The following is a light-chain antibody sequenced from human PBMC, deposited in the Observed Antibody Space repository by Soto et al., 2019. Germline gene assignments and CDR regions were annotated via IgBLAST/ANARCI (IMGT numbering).Light chain of an antibody. V-gene: IGLV2-14*01. J-gene: IGLJ3*02. Sequence: QSVLTQPASVSGSPGQSITISCTGTSSDFDDYKSVSWYQQYPGKAPELMIFEGSLRPSGISSRFSGSKSGNTASLTISGLQSEDEADYYCSSYTSSNTWVFGGGTKVTVL. CDR2: EGS. CDR1: SSDFDDYKS. CDR3: SSYTSSNTWV.